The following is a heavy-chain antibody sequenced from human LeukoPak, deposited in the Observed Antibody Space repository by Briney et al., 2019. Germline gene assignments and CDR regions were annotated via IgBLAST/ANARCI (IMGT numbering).Heavy chain of an antibody. J-gene: IGHJ4*02. CDR3: ARSKITYYYDSSGYYFDY. V-gene: IGHV4-34*01. CDR1: GGSFSGYY. Sequence: PSETLSLTCAVYGGSFSGYYWSWIRQPPGKGLEWIGEINHSGSTNYNPSLKSRVTISVDTSKNQFSLKLSSVTAADTAVYYCARSKITYYYDSSGYYFDYWGQGTLVTVSS. CDR2: INHSGST. D-gene: IGHD3-22*01.